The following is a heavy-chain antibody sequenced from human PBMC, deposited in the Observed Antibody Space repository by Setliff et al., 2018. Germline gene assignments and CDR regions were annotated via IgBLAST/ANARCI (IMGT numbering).Heavy chain of an antibody. Sequence: PGESLNISCKGSGYSFTSYWISWVRQMPGKGLEWMGRIDPSDSYTNYSPSFQGHVTISGDKSISTAYLQWSSLKASDTAMYYCARIRRDIVVVVGATPDYYDYMDVWGKGPRSPSP. D-gene: IGHD2-15*01. J-gene: IGHJ6*03. CDR1: GYSFTSYW. CDR3: ARIRRDIVVVVGATPDYYDYMDV. V-gene: IGHV5-10-1*01. CDR2: IDPSDSYT.